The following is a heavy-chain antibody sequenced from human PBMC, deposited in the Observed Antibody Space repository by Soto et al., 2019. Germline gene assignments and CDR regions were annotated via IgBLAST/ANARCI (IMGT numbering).Heavy chain of an antibody. CDR2: ISAYNGNT. CDR3: ARLRRDGYNPDY. CDR1: GYTFTSYG. D-gene: IGHD5-12*01. Sequence: ASVKVSCTASGYTFTSYGISWVRQAPGQGLEWMGWISAYNGNTNYAQKLQGRVTMTTDTSTSTAYMELRSLRSDDTAVYYCARLRRDGYNPDYWGQGTLVTVPQ. J-gene: IGHJ4*02. V-gene: IGHV1-18*01.